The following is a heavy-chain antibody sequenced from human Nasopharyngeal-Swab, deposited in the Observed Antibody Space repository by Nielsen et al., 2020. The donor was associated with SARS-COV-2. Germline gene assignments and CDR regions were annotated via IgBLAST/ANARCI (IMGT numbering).Heavy chain of an antibody. CDR3: AKEVTGYCSGGSCYSANWYFDL. V-gene: IGHV3-9*01. J-gene: IGHJ2*01. D-gene: IGHD2-15*01. CDR2: ISWNSGSI. CDR1: GFTFDDYA. Sequence: SLRLSCAASGFTFDDYAMHWVRQAPGKGLEWVSGISWNSGSIGYADSVKGRFTISRDNAKNSLYLQMNSLRAEDTALYYCAKEVTGYCSGGSCYSANWYFDLWGRGTLVTVSS.